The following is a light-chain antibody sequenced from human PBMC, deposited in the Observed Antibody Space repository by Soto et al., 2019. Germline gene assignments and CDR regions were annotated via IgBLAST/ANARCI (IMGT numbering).Light chain of an antibody. CDR3: SSYAGSNNYVV. V-gene: IGLV2-8*01. Sequence: QSALTQPPSASGSPGQSVTISCTGTSSDVGGYNYVSWYQQHPGKAPKLMIYEVSKRPSGVPDRFSGSKSGNMAPLTVSGLQAEDEADYYCSSYAGSNNYVVFGGGTKLTVL. CDR1: SSDVGGYNY. CDR2: EVS. J-gene: IGLJ2*01.